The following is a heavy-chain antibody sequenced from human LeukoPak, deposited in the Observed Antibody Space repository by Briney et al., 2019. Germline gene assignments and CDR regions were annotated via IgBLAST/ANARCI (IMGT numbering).Heavy chain of an antibody. J-gene: IGHJ4*02. CDR1: GFTLSSYS. V-gene: IGHV3-21*01. D-gene: IGHD6-6*01. CDR3: ARSEHSSSSFDY. CDR2: ISSSSTHI. Sequence: GGSLRLSCAASGFTLSSYSMNWVRQAPGKGLEWVSYISSSSTHIYYADSVKGRFTISRDNARNSLYLQMNSLRAEDTAIYYCARSEHSSSSFDYWGQGTLVTVSS.